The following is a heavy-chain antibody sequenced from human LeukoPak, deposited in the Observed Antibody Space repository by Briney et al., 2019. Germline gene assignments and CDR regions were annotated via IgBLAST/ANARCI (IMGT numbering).Heavy chain of an antibody. J-gene: IGHJ4*02. CDR3: ARRAVAGFFDY. D-gene: IGHD6-19*01. Sequence: SETLSLTCTVSGGSISSYYWTWIRQPAGKGLEWIGRIYTSGNTNYNPSLKSRVTISVDTSKNQFSLKLSSVTAADTAVYYCARRAVAGFFDYWGQGTLVTVSS. CDR2: IYTSGNT. V-gene: IGHV4-4*07. CDR1: GGSISSYY.